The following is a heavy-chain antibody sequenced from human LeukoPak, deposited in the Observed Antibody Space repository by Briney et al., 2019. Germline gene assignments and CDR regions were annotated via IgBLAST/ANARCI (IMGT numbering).Heavy chain of an antibody. J-gene: IGHJ3*02. D-gene: IGHD3-22*01. Sequence: GGSLRLSCAASGFTVSSNYMSWVRQAPGKGLEWVSVIYSGGSTYYADSVKGRFTISRDNSKNTLYLQMNSLRAEDTAVYYCAVSHYYDSRGAFDIWGQGTMVTVSS. CDR3: AVSHYYDSRGAFDI. V-gene: IGHV3-66*01. CDR1: GFTVSSNY. CDR2: IYSGGST.